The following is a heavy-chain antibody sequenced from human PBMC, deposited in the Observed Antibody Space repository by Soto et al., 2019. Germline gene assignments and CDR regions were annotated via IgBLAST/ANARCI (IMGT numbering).Heavy chain of an antibody. CDR3: AREDEGATNRYYFDY. V-gene: IGHV1-2*02. CDR1: GYTFTGYY. Sequence: GASVKVSCKASGYTFTGYYMHWVRQAPGQGLEWMGWINPNSGGTNYAQKFQGRVTMTRDTSISTAYMELSRLRSDDTAVYYCAREDEGATNRYYFDYWGQGTLVTVSS. CDR2: INPNSGGT. J-gene: IGHJ4*02. D-gene: IGHD1-26*01.